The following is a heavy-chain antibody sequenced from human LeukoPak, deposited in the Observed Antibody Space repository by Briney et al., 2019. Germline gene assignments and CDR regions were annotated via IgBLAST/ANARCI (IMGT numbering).Heavy chain of an antibody. CDR1: GGSMSSDY. V-gene: IGHV4-59*01. D-gene: IGHD1-1*01. Sequence: PSETLSLTCTVSGGSMSSDYWSWLRQPPGKGLEWIGYIYYNGNTNYNLSLKSRVTISVDTSKNQFSLKLSSVTAADTAVYYCAREDNGTYYLDLWGQGTLVTVSS. J-gene: IGHJ4*02. CDR2: IYYNGNT. CDR3: AREDNGTYYLDL.